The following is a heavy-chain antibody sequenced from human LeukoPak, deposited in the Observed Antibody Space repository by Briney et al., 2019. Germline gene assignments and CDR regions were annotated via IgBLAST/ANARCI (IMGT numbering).Heavy chain of an antibody. Sequence: QTGGSLRLSGAASGFTFSGSAMHWVRQASGKGLEWVGRIRSKANSYATAYAASVKGRFTISRDDSKNTAYLQMNSLKTEDTAVYYCTRLSYYYGSGSYSTRYRSPIDWGQGTLVTVSS. D-gene: IGHD3-10*01. CDR3: TRLSYYYGSGSYSTRYRSPID. CDR1: GFTFSGSA. J-gene: IGHJ4*02. CDR2: IRSKANSYAT. V-gene: IGHV3-73*01.